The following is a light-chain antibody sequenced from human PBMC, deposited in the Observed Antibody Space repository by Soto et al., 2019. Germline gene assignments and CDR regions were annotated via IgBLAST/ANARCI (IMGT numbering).Light chain of an antibody. CDR2: GAS. CDR1: PSVSSN. Sequence: EIVMTQSPATLAGSPGERSTVSCRASPSVSSNLAWYQQKPGQAPRLLIYGASTRATGIPARFSGSGSGTEFTLTISSLQSEDFAVYYCQQYNNWPPWTFGQGTKVDIK. CDR3: QQYNNWPPWT. V-gene: IGKV3-15*01. J-gene: IGKJ1*01.